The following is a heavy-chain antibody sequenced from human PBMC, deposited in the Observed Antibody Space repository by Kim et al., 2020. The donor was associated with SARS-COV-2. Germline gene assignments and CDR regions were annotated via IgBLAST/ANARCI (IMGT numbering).Heavy chain of an antibody. J-gene: IGHJ4*02. CDR3: ARNYDSTPGDY. Sequence: ATYAKKFKGRVTITADKSTSTAYMELSSLRSEDTAVYYCARNYDSTPGDYWGQGTLVTVSS. D-gene: IGHD3-22*01. V-gene: IGHV1-69*02. CDR2: A.